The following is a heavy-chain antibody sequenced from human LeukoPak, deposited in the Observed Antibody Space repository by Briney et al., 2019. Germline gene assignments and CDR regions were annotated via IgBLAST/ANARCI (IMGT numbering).Heavy chain of an antibody. CDR3: ARDLDYDFWSGYYDY. D-gene: IGHD3-3*01. Sequence: GGSLRLSCAASGFTFSSYWMSWVRQAPGKGLEWVANIKRDGSEKYYVDSVKGRCTISRDNDKNSLYLQMNSLRVENTAVYYCARDLDYDFWSGYYDYWGQGNLVTVSS. V-gene: IGHV3-7*01. CDR2: IKRDGSEK. CDR1: GFTFSSYW. J-gene: IGHJ4*02.